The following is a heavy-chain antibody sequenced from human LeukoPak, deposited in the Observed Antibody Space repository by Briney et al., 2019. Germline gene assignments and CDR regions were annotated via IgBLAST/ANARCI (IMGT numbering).Heavy chain of an antibody. V-gene: IGHV1-46*01. J-gene: IGHJ4*02. Sequence: AASVKVSCKASGYTFTSYGISWVRQAPGQGLEWMGIINPSGGSTSYAQKFQGRVTMTRDTSTSTVYMELSSLRSEDTAVYYCARSTYYYDSSGYSIDYWGQGTLVTVSS. D-gene: IGHD3-22*01. CDR2: INPSGGST. CDR3: ARSTYYYDSSGYSIDY. CDR1: GYTFTSYG.